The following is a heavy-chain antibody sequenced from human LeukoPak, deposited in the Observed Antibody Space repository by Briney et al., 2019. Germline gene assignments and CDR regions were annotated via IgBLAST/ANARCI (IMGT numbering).Heavy chain of an antibody. D-gene: IGHD4-23*01. CDR3: ARVASRTTVVIPYAFDI. CDR1: SGSINNYY. J-gene: IGHJ3*02. Sequence: SETLSLTCTVSSGSINNYYWSWIRQPPGKRLEWIGFVNYSGSTNYKSSLKSRATISVDTSKNQFSLKLSSVPAADTAVYYCARVASRTTVVIPYAFDIWGQGTMVTVSS. V-gene: IGHV4-59*01. CDR2: VNYSGST.